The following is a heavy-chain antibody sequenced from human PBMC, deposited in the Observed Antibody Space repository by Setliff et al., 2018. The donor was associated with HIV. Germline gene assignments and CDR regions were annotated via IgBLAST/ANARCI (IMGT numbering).Heavy chain of an antibody. Sequence: ASVKVSCKISGYHLTAYGLNWVRQAPGQGPEWMGWFTSYNNQAEYAPKFQGRVTMTIDTSTGTAYMELRNLKYDDTAVYYCARGGDPPYYFLGMDVWGQGTTVTVSS. J-gene: IGHJ6*02. CDR1: GYHLTAYG. CDR2: FTSYNNQA. CDR3: ARGGDPPYYFLGMDV. V-gene: IGHV1-18*01. D-gene: IGHD3-10*01.